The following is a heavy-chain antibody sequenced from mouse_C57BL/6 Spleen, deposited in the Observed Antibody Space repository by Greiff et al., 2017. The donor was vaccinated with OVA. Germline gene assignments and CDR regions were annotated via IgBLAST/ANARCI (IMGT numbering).Heavy chain of an antibody. CDR2: INPNNGGT. J-gene: IGHJ4*01. CDR1: GYTFTDYY. Sequence: VQLQQSGPELVKPGASVKISCKASGYTFTDYYMNWVKQSHGKSLEWIGDINPNNGGTSYNQKFKGKATLTLDKSSSTAYMELRSLTSEDSAVYYCARRYDYDGYAMDYWGQGTSVTVSS. D-gene: IGHD2-4*01. CDR3: ARRYDYDGYAMDY. V-gene: IGHV1-26*01.